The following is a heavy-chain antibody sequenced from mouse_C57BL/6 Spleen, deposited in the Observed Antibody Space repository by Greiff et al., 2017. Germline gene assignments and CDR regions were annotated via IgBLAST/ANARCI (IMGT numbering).Heavy chain of an antibody. V-gene: IGHV1-69*01. CDR1: GYTFTSYW. Sequence: QVQLQQPGAELVMPGASVKLSCKASGYTFTSYWMHWVKQRPGQGLEWIGEIDPSDSYTNYNQKFKGKSTLTVDKSSSTAYMQLSSLTSEDSAVYYCARFPRYYAMDYWGQGTSVTVSS. J-gene: IGHJ4*01. CDR2: IDPSDSYT. CDR3: ARFPRYYAMDY.